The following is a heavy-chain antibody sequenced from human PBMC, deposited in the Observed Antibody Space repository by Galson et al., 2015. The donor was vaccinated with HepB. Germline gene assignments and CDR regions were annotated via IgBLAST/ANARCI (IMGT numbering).Heavy chain of an antibody. CDR1: GYNFSTYW. D-gene: IGHD3-9*01. V-gene: IGHV5-51*03. Sequence: QSGAEVKKPGESLRISCEGFGYNFSTYWIGWVRQMPGKGLEWMGIIYPGDYDTRYSPSFQGQVNITAGKSISTAYLHWSGLKPSDTAMYYCARRQKFDWFFDSWGQGTLVTVSS. J-gene: IGHJ5*01. CDR3: ARRQKFDWFFDS. CDR2: IYPGDYDT.